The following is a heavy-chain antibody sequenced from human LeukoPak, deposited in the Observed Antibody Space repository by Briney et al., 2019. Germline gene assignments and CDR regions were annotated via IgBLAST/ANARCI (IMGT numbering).Heavy chain of an antibody. J-gene: IGHJ4*02. D-gene: IGHD3-10*01. Sequence: TGGSLRLSCAASGFTFDDYTIHWVHQAPGKGLEWVSLISWDGGSTYYADSVKGRFTISRDNSKNSLYLQMNSLRTEDTALYYCAKGPPYYYGSGSYYNYFDNWGQGTLVTVSS. CDR3: AKGPPYYYGSGSYYNYFDN. CDR1: GFTFDDYT. V-gene: IGHV3-43*01. CDR2: ISWDGGST.